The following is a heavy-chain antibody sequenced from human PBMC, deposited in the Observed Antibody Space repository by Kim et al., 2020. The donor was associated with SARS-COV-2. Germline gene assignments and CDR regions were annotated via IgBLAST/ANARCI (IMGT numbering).Heavy chain of an antibody. D-gene: IGHD3-16*02. CDR1: GGPISSHY. J-gene: IGHJ4*02. CDR2: IYSSGST. Sequence: SETLSLTCTVSGGPISSHYWSWIRQPPGKGLEWIGYIYSSGSTDYNPSLKTRVTTSIVTSKNQFFLKLTSVTAADTAVYYCAGGASGTYRFSYWGQGTLVTVSS. V-gene: IGHV4-59*11. CDR3: AGGASGTYRFSY.